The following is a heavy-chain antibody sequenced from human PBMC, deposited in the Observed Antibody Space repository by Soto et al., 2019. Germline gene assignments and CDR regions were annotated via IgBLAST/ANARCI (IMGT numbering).Heavy chain of an antibody. Sequence: PSETLSLTCAVYGGSFSGYYWSWIRQPPGKGLEWIGEINHSGSTNYNPSLKSRVTISVDTSKNQFSLKLSSVTAADTAVYYCARNKPYCSSTSCYGDWFAPWGQGTLVTVSS. J-gene: IGHJ5*02. D-gene: IGHD2-2*01. CDR2: INHSGST. CDR1: GGSFSGYY. CDR3: ARNKPYCSSTSCYGDWFAP. V-gene: IGHV4-34*01.